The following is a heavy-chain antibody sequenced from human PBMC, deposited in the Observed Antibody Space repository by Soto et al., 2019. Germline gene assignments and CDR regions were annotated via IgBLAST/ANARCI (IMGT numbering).Heavy chain of an antibody. Sequence: QVQLVESGGGVVQPGRSLRLSCAVSGFTVSTFGMHWVRQAPGKGLEWVAVISRDGNTKFYADSVKGRFTISRDNSRTTLFLEMNSLRGDDRAVYYCTGEVASGYWGQGTLVTVSS. D-gene: IGHD2-8*02. CDR3: TGEVASGY. CDR1: GFTVSTFG. J-gene: IGHJ4*02. V-gene: IGHV3-30*03. CDR2: ISRDGNTK.